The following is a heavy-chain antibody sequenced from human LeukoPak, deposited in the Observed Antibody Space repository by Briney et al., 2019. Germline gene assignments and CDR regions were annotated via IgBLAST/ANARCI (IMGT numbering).Heavy chain of an antibody. V-gene: IGHV3-9*01. CDR2: ISWNSGSI. D-gene: IGHD3-16*01. J-gene: IGHJ4*02. Sequence: GGSLRLSCAASGFTFVDYAMHWVRQAPGKGLEWVSGISWNSGSIGYADSVKGRFTISRDNAKNSLYLQMNSLRAEDTALYYCAKVLRGYFDYWGQGTLVTVSS. CDR1: GFTFVDYA. CDR3: AKVLRGYFDY.